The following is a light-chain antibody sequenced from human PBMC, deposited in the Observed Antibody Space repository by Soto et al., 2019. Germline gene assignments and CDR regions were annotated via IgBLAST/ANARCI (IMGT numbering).Light chain of an antibody. CDR1: QSVSNNY. CDR2: GAS. CDR3: QQYNNYST. Sequence: EIVLTQCPGTLSLSPGERATLSCGASQSVSNNYLAWYKQKPGQTPRLLIYGASTRASGVPAKLSGSGSGTEFTLTISSMKPDDFATYYCQQYNNYSTFGQGTRLEIK. V-gene: IGKV3-20*01. J-gene: IGKJ5*01.